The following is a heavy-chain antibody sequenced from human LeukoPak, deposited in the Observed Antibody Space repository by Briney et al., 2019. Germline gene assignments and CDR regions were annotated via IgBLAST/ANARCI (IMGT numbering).Heavy chain of an antibody. CDR1: GGSISSYY. Sequence: SETLSLTCTVSGGSISSYYWSWIRQPPGKGLEWIGYIYYSGSTNYNPSLKSRVAISVDTSKNQFSLKLSSVTAADTAVYYCARGASYYYDSSGYYYLDWLDPWGQGTLVTVSS. J-gene: IGHJ5*02. CDR2: IYYSGST. D-gene: IGHD3-22*01. V-gene: IGHV4-59*01. CDR3: ARGASYYYDSSGYYYLDWLDP.